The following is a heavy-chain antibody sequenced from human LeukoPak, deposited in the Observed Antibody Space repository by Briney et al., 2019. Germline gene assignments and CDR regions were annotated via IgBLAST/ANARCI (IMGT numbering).Heavy chain of an antibody. CDR2: INPSGGST. D-gene: IGHD6-13*01. Sequence: GASVKVSCKASGYTFTGYYMHWVRQAPGQGLEWMGIINPSGGSTSYAQKFQGRVTMTRDTSTSTVYMELSSLRSEDTAVYYCAREASAAAKMDVWGKGTTVTVSS. J-gene: IGHJ6*04. V-gene: IGHV1-46*03. CDR3: AREASAAAKMDV. CDR1: GYTFTGYY.